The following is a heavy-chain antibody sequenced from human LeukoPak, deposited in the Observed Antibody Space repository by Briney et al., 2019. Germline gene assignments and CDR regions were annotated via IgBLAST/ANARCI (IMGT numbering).Heavy chain of an antibody. CDR2: INPSGGST. CDR3: ARTQSGAMVRGFHYYYYMDV. CDR1: GYTFTSYY. Sequence: ASVKVSCKASGYTFTSYYMHWVRQAPGQGLEWMGIINPSGGSTSYAQKFQGRVTMTRDMSTSTVYMELSSLRSEDTAVYYCARTQSGAMVRGFHYYYYMDVWGKGTTVTISS. D-gene: IGHD3-10*01. V-gene: IGHV1-46*01. J-gene: IGHJ6*03.